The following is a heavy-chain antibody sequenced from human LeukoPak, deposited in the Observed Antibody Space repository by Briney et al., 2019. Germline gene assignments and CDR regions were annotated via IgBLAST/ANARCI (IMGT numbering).Heavy chain of an antibody. V-gene: IGHV1-2*02. CDR3: ARLIKSGISTSDIDDY. J-gene: IGHJ4*02. CDR1: GYTFNAYY. Sequence: GASVKVSCKASGYTFNAYYLSWVRQAPGQGLEWMGWINPNSGYTSYAQKFQGRVTMTGDTSTGTAYMELNRLRSDDTVVYYCARLIKSGISTSDIDDYWGQGTPVTVSS. CDR2: INPNSGYT. D-gene: IGHD5-12*01.